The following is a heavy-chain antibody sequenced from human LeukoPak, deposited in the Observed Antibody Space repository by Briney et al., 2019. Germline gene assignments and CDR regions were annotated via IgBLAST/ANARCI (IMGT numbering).Heavy chain of an antibody. CDR1: GFTFDDYV. Sequence: GGSLRLSCAASGFTFDDYVMHWVRQAPGKGLEWVSGISWNSGSIGYADSVKGRFTISRDNAKNSLYLQMNSLRAEDTALYYCAKDIAAAAVAFDIWGQGTMVTVSS. J-gene: IGHJ3*02. CDR2: ISWNSGSI. V-gene: IGHV3-9*01. D-gene: IGHD6-13*01. CDR3: AKDIAAAAVAFDI.